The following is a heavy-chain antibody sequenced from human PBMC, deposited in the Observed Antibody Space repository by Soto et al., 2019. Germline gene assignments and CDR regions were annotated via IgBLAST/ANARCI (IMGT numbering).Heavy chain of an antibody. CDR2: ISPNSGAT. D-gene: IGHD3-16*01. J-gene: IGHJ3*02. CDR1: GYTFTGYY. CDR3: ARGFEEFSDYGARDAFDI. V-gene: IGHV1-2*04. Sequence: ASVKVSCKASGYTFTGYYLHWVRQAPGQGLEWLGWISPNSGATKYAQKFQGWVTMTRDTSISTSYMELTRLRPDDTAVYYCARGFEEFSDYGARDAFDIWGQGTMVTVSS.